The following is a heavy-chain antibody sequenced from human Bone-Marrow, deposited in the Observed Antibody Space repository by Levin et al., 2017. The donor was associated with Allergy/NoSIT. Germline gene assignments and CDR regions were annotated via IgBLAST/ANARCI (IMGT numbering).Heavy chain of an antibody. CDR2: MNPNSGNT. D-gene: IGHD6-6*01. Sequence: GESLKISCKASGDTFSSYDINWVRQASGQGLEWMGWMNPNSGNTVYAKKFQGRVTMTRNTSISTAYMDLSSLRSDDTATYSCATGQGHLVGPPWGQGTLVTVAA. CDR3: ATGQGHLVGPP. J-gene: IGHJ5*02. CDR1: GDTFSSYD. V-gene: IGHV1-8*01.